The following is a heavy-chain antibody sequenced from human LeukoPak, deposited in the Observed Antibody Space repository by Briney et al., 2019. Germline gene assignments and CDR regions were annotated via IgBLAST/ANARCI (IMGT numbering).Heavy chain of an antibody. D-gene: IGHD1-1*01. CDR1: GFSFSGYY. CDR2: ISTGGTEI. Sequence: GGSLRLSCASSGFSFSGYYMTWIRQAPGKGLEWLSYISTGGTEIYYADSVKGRFTISRDNAENSLYLQMSSLRAEDTAVYYCARYNLYYFDYWGQGTLVTVSS. V-gene: IGHV3-11*01. J-gene: IGHJ4*02. CDR3: ARYNLYYFDY.